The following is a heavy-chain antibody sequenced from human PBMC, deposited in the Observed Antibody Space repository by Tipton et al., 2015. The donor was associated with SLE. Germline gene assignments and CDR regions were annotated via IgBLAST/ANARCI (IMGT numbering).Heavy chain of an antibody. CDR1: GDSISSGRYY. Sequence: TLSLTCTVSGDSISSGRYYWSWIRQPPGKGLEWIGYIYYSGSSTYSPSLKSRVAISVDTPKNQFSLSLSSVTSADTAVYYCAKRGDVTGTQPSQNWFDPWGQGILVTVSS. J-gene: IGHJ5*02. V-gene: IGHV4-61*01. CDR2: IYYSGSS. CDR3: AKRGDVTGTQPSQNWFDP. D-gene: IGHD1-7*01.